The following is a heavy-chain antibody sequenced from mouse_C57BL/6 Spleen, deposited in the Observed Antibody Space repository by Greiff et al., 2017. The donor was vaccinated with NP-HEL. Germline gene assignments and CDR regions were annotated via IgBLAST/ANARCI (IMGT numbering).Heavy chain of an antibody. Sequence: EVQLVESGGGLVKPGGSLKLSCAASGFTFSSYAMSWVRQTPEKRLEWVATISDGGSYTYYPDNVKGRFTISRDNAKNNLYLQMSHLKSEDTAMYYCARDTTVATFGYWGQGTTLTVSS. CDR1: GFTFSSYA. CDR2: ISDGGSYT. D-gene: IGHD1-1*01. CDR3: ARDTTVATFGY. J-gene: IGHJ2*01. V-gene: IGHV5-4*01.